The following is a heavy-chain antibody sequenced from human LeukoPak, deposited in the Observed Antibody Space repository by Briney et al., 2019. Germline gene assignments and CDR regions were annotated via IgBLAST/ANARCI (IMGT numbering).Heavy chain of an antibody. J-gene: IGHJ6*02. CDR1: GFTFSSYS. Sequence: GGSLRLSCAASGFTFSSYSMNWVRQTPGKGLEWVSYISSSSSTIYYADSVKGRFTISRDNAKNSLYLQMNSLRDEDTAVYYCTKLDFWSGYYDSYYYYGMDVWGQGTTVTVSS. CDR2: ISSSSSTI. CDR3: TKLDFWSGYYDSYYYYGMDV. D-gene: IGHD3-3*01. V-gene: IGHV3-48*02.